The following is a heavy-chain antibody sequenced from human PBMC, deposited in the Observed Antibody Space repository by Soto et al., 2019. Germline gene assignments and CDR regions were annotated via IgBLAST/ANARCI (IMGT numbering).Heavy chain of an antibody. D-gene: IGHD6-19*01. Sequence: SETLSLTCAVSGGPISSSNWWSWVRQPPGKGLEWIGEIYHSGSTNYNPSLKSRATISVDKSKNQFSLKLSSVTAADTAVYYCATYSSGWYYFDYCGKETLVTVSS. CDR1: GGPISSSNW. CDR3: ATYSSGWYYFDY. V-gene: IGHV4-4*02. CDR2: IYHSGST. J-gene: IGHJ4*02.